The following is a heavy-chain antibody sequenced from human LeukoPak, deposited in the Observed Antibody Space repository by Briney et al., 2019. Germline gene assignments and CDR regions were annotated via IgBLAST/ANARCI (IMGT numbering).Heavy chain of an antibody. V-gene: IGHV3-7*03. J-gene: IGHJ4*02. CDR2: IKQDGSEK. Sequence: GGSLRLSCAASGFTFSSYGMSWVRQAPGKGLEWVANIKQDGSEKYYVDSVKGRFTISRDNAKNSLYLQMNSLRAEDTAVYYCARFSPVVPFDYWGQGTLVTVSS. D-gene: IGHD2-15*01. CDR1: GFTFSSYG. CDR3: ARFSPVVPFDY.